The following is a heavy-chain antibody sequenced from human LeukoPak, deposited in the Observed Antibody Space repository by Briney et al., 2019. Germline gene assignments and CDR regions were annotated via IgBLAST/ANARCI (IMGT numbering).Heavy chain of an antibody. Sequence: PSETLSLTCAVSGDSISSSNWWSWVRRPPGEGLEGIGEIYHSGSNNYNQSLKSRVTITADNSKNKLSLKIRSVTAADTAVYYFARDLGTSLLGFDYWGQGTLVTVSS. CDR2: IYHSGSN. J-gene: IGHJ4*02. V-gene: IGHV4-4*02. CDR3: ARDLGTSLLGFDY. D-gene: IGHD7-27*01. CDR1: GDSISSSNW.